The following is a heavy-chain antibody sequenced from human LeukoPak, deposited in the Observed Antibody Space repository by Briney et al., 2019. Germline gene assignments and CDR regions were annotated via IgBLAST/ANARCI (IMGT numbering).Heavy chain of an antibody. Sequence: SVKVSCKASGGTFISYAISWVRQAPGQGLEWMGRIIPIFGIANYAQKFQGRVTITADKSTSTAYMELSSLRSEDTAVYYCARGRGYYDSSGYFDYWGQGTLVTVSS. CDR1: GGTFISYA. D-gene: IGHD3-22*01. V-gene: IGHV1-69*04. J-gene: IGHJ4*02. CDR2: IIPIFGIA. CDR3: ARGRGYYDSSGYFDY.